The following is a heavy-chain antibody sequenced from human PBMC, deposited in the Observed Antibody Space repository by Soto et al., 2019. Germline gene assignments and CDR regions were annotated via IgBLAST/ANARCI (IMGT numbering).Heavy chain of an antibody. D-gene: IGHD3-3*01. CDR3: AHRYDVWTGYYFLSYFGY. CDR2: LYWHDNT. CDR1: GFSLSASGEG. V-gene: IGHV2-5*01. Sequence: SGPTLVNPTQTLTLTCTVSGFSLSASGEGVGWIRQPPGKALEWLGVLYWHDNTRYTRYSPALKNRLAITEDTSKSQVFLTLTNIDPVDTATYFCAHRYDVWTGYYFLSYFGYWGQGMLVAVSS. J-gene: IGHJ4*02.